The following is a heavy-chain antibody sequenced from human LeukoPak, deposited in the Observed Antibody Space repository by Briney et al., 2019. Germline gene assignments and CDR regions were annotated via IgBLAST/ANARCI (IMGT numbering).Heavy chain of an antibody. CDR2: INGNGGST. Sequence: GGSLRLSCAASGFTFEDHAMNWVRQVPGKGLEWVSGINGNGGSTGYADSVKGRFTISRDNAKNSVYLQMSSLRAEDTALYYCAREGAGYRGYDYDYFYAMDVWGQGTTVTVSS. V-gene: IGHV3-20*04. CDR1: GFTFEDHA. CDR3: AREGAGYRGYDYDYFYAMDV. D-gene: IGHD5-12*01. J-gene: IGHJ6*02.